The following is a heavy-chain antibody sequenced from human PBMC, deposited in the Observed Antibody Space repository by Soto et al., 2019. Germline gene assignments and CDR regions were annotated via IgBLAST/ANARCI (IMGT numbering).Heavy chain of an antibody. J-gene: IGHJ5*02. Sequence: QVQLQQWGAGLLKPSETLSLTCAVYGGSFSGYYWSWIRQPPGKGLEWIGEINHSGSTNYNPSLKSRVTISVDTSKNQFSRKLSSVTAADTAVYYCARGLAARPYSPSLFGWFDPWGQGTLVTVSS. V-gene: IGHV4-34*01. D-gene: IGHD6-6*01. CDR1: GGSFSGYY. CDR3: ARGLAARPYSPSLFGWFDP. CDR2: INHSGST.